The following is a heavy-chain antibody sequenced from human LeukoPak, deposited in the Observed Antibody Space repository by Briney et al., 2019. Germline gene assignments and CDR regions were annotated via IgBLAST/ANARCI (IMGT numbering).Heavy chain of an antibody. J-gene: IGHJ6*02. CDR3: ATYTHWVAGDV. CDR1: GFTFSGSW. Sequence: GALRLSCAASGFTFSGSWMSWVRQAPGKGLEWVANMNQDGSEKDYVDSVKGRFTISRDNARNSLYLQMGSLRAEDTAVYYCATYTHWVAGDVWGQGTTVTVS. V-gene: IGHV3-7*01. CDR2: MNQDGSEK. D-gene: IGHD3-16*01.